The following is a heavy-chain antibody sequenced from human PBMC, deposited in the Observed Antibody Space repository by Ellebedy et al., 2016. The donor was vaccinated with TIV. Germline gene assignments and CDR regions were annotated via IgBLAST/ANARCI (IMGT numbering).Heavy chain of an antibody. CDR1: GYTFTGYY. CDR3: AREGAHVWGTHYYYYGMDV. D-gene: IGHD3-16*01. Sequence: AASVKVSCKASGYTFTGYYMHWVRQAPGQGLEWMGWINPNSGGTNYAQKFQGWVTMTRDTSISTAYMELSRLRSDDTAVYYCAREGAHVWGTHYYYYGMDVWGQGTTVTVSS. J-gene: IGHJ6*02. CDR2: INPNSGGT. V-gene: IGHV1-2*04.